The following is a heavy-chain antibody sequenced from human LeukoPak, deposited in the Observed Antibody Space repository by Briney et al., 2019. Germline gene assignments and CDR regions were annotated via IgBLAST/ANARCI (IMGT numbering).Heavy chain of an antibody. CDR1: GYTFTGYY. D-gene: IGHD3/OR15-3a*01. CDR2: LDPNGGGT. CDR3: ARDQARTTTWYLYMNY. V-gene: IGHV1-2*06. Sequence: ASVKVSCKASGYTFTGYYIHWVRQAPGQGLEWMGRLDPNGGGTNSAQKFQARVTMTRDTSITTAYMELSRLRSDDTAVYYCARDQARTTTWYLYMNYWGQGTLVTVSS. J-gene: IGHJ4*02.